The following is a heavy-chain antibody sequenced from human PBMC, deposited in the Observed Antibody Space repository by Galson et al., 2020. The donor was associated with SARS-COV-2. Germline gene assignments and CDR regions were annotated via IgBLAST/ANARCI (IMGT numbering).Heavy chain of an antibody. CDR2: FHYDGST. D-gene: IGHD6-6*01. J-gene: IGHJ4*02. CDR1: NGSLSSDY. CDR3: ARYTTSSVAFDF. Sequence: SETLSLTCSVSNGSLSSDYWSWLRQTPGKGLEWIGFFHYDGSTNYNPSLRSRVTISIDPSKNQFSLKLSSVTAADSAVYYCARYTTSSVAFDFWGQGTLVTVAS. V-gene: IGHV4-59*08.